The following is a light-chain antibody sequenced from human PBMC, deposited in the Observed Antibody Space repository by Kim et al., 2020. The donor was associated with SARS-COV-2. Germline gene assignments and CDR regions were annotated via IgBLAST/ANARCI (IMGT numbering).Light chain of an antibody. J-gene: IGLJ1*01. CDR3: QAWDSSTASYV. CDR2: QDS. Sequence: SYELTQPPSVSVSPGQTASITCSGDKLGDKYACWYQQKPGQSPVLVIYQDSKRPSGISERFSGSNSGNTATLTISGTQAMDEADYYCQAWDSSTASYVFG. CDR1: KLGDKY. V-gene: IGLV3-1*01.